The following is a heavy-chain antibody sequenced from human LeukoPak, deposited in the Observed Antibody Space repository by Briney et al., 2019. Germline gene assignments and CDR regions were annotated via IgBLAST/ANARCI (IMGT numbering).Heavy chain of an antibody. CDR1: GGSFSDY. V-gene: IGHV4-34*01. J-gene: IGHJ3*02. D-gene: IGHD3-22*01. Sequence: SETLSLTCAVYGGSFSDYWTWIRQPPGKGLEWIGEINHGGSTNYSPSLKSQVNISVDTSKNQFSLNLTSVTAADTAMYYCARHRQRSSGYFGSGHDGFDIWGQGTMVTVSS. CDR2: INHGGST. CDR3: ARHRQRSSGYFGSGHDGFDI.